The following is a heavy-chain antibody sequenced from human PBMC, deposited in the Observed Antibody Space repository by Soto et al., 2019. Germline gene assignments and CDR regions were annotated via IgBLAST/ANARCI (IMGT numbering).Heavy chain of an antibody. CDR3: AREGGGLRENYYYYYGMDV. CDR1: GYTFTSYG. J-gene: IGHJ6*02. Sequence: GASVKVSCKASGYTFTSYGISWVRQAPGQGLEWMGWISAYNGNTNYAQKLQGRVTMTTDTSTSTAYMELRSLRSDDTAVYYCAREGGGLRENYYYYYGMDVWGQGTTVTVSS. D-gene: IGHD5-12*01. V-gene: IGHV1-18*04. CDR2: ISAYNGNT.